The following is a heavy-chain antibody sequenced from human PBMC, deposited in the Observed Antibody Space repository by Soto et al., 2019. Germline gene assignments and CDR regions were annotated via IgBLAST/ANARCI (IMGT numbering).Heavy chain of an antibody. J-gene: IGHJ4*02. Sequence: ASVKVSCKASGYSFTSLDINWERQTTGQGLEWMGWMQPSSGRTGYAQKFQGRVTMTRDTSINTAYMELSSLTSDDTAFYCCARGVTAGVDYWGQGTLVTVSS. CDR2: MQPSSGRT. CDR3: ARGVTAGVDY. CDR1: GYSFTSLD. D-gene: IGHD1-26*01. V-gene: IGHV1-8*01.